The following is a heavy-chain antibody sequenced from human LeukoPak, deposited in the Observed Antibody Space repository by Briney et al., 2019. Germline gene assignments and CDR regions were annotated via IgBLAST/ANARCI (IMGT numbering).Heavy chain of an antibody. Sequence: KPGGSLRLSCAASGFTFSDYYMSWIRQAPGKGLEWVSYIRSSGSTIYYADSVKGRFTISRDNAKNSLYLRMNSLRAEDTAVYYCARVDCSSTSCYEFDYWGQGTLVTVSS. CDR3: ARVDCSSTSCYEFDY. CDR1: GFTFSDYY. D-gene: IGHD2-2*01. CDR2: IRSSGSTI. V-gene: IGHV3-11*04. J-gene: IGHJ4*02.